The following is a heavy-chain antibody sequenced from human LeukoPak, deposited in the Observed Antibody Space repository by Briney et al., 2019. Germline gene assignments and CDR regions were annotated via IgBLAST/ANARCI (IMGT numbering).Heavy chain of an antibody. CDR3: ARRRYSEYYFDY. V-gene: IGHV3-21*01. Sequence: GGSLRLSCAASGFTFSSYSMNWVRQAPGKGLEWVSSISSSSSYTYYADSVKGRFTISRDNAKNSLYLQMNSLRAEDTAVYYCARRRYSEYYFDYWGQGTLVTVSS. D-gene: IGHD1-26*01. CDR2: ISSSSSYT. CDR1: GFTFSSYS. J-gene: IGHJ4*02.